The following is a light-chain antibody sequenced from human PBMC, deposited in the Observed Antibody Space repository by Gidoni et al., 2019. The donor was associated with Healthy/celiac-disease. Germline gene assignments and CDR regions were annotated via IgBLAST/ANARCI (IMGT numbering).Light chain of an antibody. CDR2: DAS. V-gene: IGKV1-33*01. CDR3: QQYDNLRCS. Sequence: DIQMTQSPSSLSASVGDRVTITCQASQDISNYLNWYQQKPGKAPKLLIYDASNLETGVPSRFSGSGSGTDFTFTISSLQPEDIATYDCQQYDNLRCSFGQXTKLEIK. CDR1: QDISNY. J-gene: IGKJ2*04.